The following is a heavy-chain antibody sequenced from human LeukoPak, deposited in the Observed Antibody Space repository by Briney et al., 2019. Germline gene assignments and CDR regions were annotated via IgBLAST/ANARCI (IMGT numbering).Heavy chain of an antibody. Sequence: SETLSLTCAVSGGSISSGGYYWSWIRQPPGKGLEWIGYIYYSGSTNYNPSLKSRVTISVDTSKNQFSLKLSSVTAADTAVYYCARNNAPTYYDFWSGYRNYYGMDVWGQGTTVTVSS. J-gene: IGHJ6*02. CDR1: GGSISSGGYY. D-gene: IGHD3-3*01. CDR3: ARNNAPTYYDFWSGYRNYYGMDV. CDR2: IYYSGST. V-gene: IGHV4-61*08.